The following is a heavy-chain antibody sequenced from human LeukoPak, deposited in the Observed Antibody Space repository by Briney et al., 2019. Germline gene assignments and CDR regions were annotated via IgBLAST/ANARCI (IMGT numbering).Heavy chain of an antibody. CDR3: ARAGDYFDY. CDR2: INPSGGSP. Sequence: GASVKISFKASGYRFTSYYMHWVRQAPGQGLEWMGIINPSGGSPSYAQKFQGRVTMTSDTSTSTVYMELSSLRSEDTAVYYCARAGDYFDYWGQGTLVTVSS. V-gene: IGHV1-46*01. CDR1: GYRFTSYY. J-gene: IGHJ4*02.